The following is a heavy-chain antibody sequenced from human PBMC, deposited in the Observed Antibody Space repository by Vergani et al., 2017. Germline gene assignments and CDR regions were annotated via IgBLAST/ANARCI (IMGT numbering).Heavy chain of an antibody. D-gene: IGHD3-22*01. CDR1: GYTFTGYY. CDR2: INPNSGGT. Sequence: QVQLVQSGAEVKKPGASVKVSCKASGYTFTGYYMHWVRQAPGQGLEWMGWINPNSGGTNYAQKFQGRVTMTRDTSISTAYMELSRLRSDDTAVYYCARDLSPSGVIDYYYYYMDVWGKGTTVTVSS. J-gene: IGHJ6*03. CDR3: ARDLSPSGVIDYYYYYMDV. V-gene: IGHV1-2*02.